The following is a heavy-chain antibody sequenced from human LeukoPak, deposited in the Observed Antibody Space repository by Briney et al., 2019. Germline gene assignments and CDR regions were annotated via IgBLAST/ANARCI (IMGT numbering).Heavy chain of an antibody. CDR2: IYSDNT. J-gene: IGHJ4*02. V-gene: IGHV3-66*03. CDR1: GFTVSSNS. Sequence: PGGSLRLSCTVSGFTVSSNSMSWVRQAPGKGLEWVSFIYSDNTHYSDSVKGRFTISRDNSKNTLYLQMNSLRTEDTAVYYCAKDSYSRSLDYWGQGTLVTVSS. CDR3: AKDSYSRSLDY. D-gene: IGHD6-13*01.